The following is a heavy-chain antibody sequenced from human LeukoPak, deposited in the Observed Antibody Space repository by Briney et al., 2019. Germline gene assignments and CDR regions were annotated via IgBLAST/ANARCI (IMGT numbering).Heavy chain of an antibody. D-gene: IGHD2-8*01. CDR2: ISVYNGNT. Sequence: ASVKVSCKASGCTFTSYGISWVRQAPGQGLEWMGWISVYNGNTNYAQKLQGRVTMTTDTSTSTAYMELRSLRSDDTAVYYCARGSVGLMVYATEVDYWGQGTLVTVSS. V-gene: IGHV1-18*01. J-gene: IGHJ4*02. CDR3: ARGSVGLMVYATEVDY. CDR1: GCTFTSYG.